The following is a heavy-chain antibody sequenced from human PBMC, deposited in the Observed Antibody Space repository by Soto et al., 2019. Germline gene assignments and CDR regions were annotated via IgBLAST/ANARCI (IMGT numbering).Heavy chain of an antibody. CDR1: GFTFSSYD. J-gene: IGHJ6*02. V-gene: IGHV3-13*01. CDR3: ARILRLYSSSWLGRYGMDV. CDR2: IGTAGDT. Sequence: GGSLRLSCAASGFTFSSYDMHWVRQATGKGLEWVSAIGTAGDTYYPGSVKGRFTISRENAKNSLYLQMNSLRAEDTAVYYCARILRLYSSSWLGRYGMDVWGQGTTVTVSS. D-gene: IGHD6-13*01.